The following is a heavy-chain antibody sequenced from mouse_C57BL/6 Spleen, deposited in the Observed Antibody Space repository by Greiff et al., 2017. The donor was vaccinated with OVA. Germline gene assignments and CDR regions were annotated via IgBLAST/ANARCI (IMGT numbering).Heavy chain of an antibody. J-gene: IGHJ4*01. Sequence: QVTLKVSGPGILQPSQTLSLTCSFSGFSLSTFGMGVGWIRQPSGKGLEWLAHICLDDSKYHNPALKSRLTISKDTSKNQVFLKIANVDTADTATYYCARKERIITTVVAFYAMDYWGQGTSVTVSS. CDR2: ICLDDSK. V-gene: IGHV8-8*01. D-gene: IGHD1-1*01. CDR3: ARKERIITTVVAFYAMDY. CDR1: GFSLSTFGMG.